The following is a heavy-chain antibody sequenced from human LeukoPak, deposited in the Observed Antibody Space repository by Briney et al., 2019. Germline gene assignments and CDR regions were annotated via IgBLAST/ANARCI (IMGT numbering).Heavy chain of an antibody. D-gene: IGHD3-22*01. CDR3: AKDLREWYYDPNGNYFSYGMDV. CDR1: GFTFGDYA. Sequence: PGGSLRLSCTASGFTFGDYAMSWVRQAPGKGLEWVGFIRSKAYGGTTEYAASVKGRFTISRDDSKSIAYLQMNSLKTEDTAVYYCAKDLREWYYDPNGNYFSYGMDVWGQGTTIVVSS. J-gene: IGHJ6*02. V-gene: IGHV3-49*04. CDR2: IRSKAYGGTT.